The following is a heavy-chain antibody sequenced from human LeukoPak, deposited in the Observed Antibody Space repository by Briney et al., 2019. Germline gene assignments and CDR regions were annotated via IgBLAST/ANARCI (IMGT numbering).Heavy chain of an antibody. D-gene: IGHD5-24*01. CDR2: ISYDGTSK. J-gene: IGHJ4*02. Sequence: GGSLRLSCAASGFNFSIYTMHWVRQSPGKGLEWVALISYDGTSKYYADSVKGRFTISRDNSKNTLYLQMNSLRAEDAAVYYCAREGLRWLLYYFDYWGQGTLVTVSS. V-gene: IGHV3-30-3*01. CDR3: AREGLRWLLYYFDY. CDR1: GFNFSIYT.